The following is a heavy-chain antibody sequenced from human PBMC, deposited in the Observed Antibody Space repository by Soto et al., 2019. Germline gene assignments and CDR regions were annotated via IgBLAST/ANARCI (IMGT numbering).Heavy chain of an antibody. CDR2: ISGSGGRT. CDR1: GFTFSSYA. V-gene: IGHV3-23*01. CDR3: AKAMYSSPWDNYYGVDV. J-gene: IGHJ6*02. D-gene: IGHD6-6*01. Sequence: QPGGSLRLSCAASGFTFSSYAMSWVRQAPGKGLEWVSVISGSGGRTYHADSVKGRFTISRDNSKNTVYLQMNSLRAEDTAVYYCAKAMYSSPWDNYYGVDVWGQGTTVTVSS.